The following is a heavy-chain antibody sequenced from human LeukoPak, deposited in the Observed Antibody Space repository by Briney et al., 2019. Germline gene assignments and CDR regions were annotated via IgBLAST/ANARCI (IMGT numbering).Heavy chain of an antibody. CDR3: AREVYDSSGAADY. J-gene: IGHJ4*02. D-gene: IGHD3-22*01. Sequence: ASVKVSCTASGYTFTVYYMHWVRQARGQGGEGMGWINPNSGGTNYAQKFQGRVTMTRDTSISTAYMELSRLRSDDTAVYYCAREVYDSSGAADYWGQGTLVTVSS. V-gene: IGHV1-2*02. CDR1: GYTFTVYY. CDR2: INPNSGGT.